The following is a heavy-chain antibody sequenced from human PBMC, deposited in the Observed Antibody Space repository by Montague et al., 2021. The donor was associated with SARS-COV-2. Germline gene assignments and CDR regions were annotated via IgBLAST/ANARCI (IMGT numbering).Heavy chain of an antibody. V-gene: IGHV3-7*01. CDR3: ARPPARALDI. CDR1: GFTFNIYW. Sequence: SLRLSCAAPGFTFNIYWMTWVRQAPGKGPEWVANINEDGSNRQYVDFVRGRFTISRDNAKNSLFLQMDSLRVEDTAVYCARPPARALDIWGQGTVVTVSP. CDR2: INEDGSNR. J-gene: IGHJ3*02.